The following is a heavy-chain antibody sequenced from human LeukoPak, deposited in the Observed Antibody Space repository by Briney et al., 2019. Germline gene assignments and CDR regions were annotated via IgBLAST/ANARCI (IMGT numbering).Heavy chain of an antibody. CDR2: ISGSGAST. CDR3: AKGSRSSPSCFVSW. Sequence: GGSLGLSCAASGFTFSSYAMTWVRQAPGKGLEWVSAISGSGASTYYADSVKGRFTISRDNSKNTLYLQMNSLRAEDTALYYCAKGSRSSPSCFVSWWGQGTLVTVSS. CDR1: GFTFSSYA. J-gene: IGHJ1*01. D-gene: IGHD2-2*01. V-gene: IGHV3-23*01.